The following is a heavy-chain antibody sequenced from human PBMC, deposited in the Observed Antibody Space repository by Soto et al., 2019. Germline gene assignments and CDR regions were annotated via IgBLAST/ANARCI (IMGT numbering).Heavy chain of an antibody. D-gene: IGHD6-6*01. CDR3: AHTGNSSSGGSRWFDP. Sequence: QITLKESGPTLVKPTQTLTLTCTFSGFSLSTSGVGVGWIRQPPGKALECLALIYWNDDKRYSPSLKSRLTITKDTSKNQVVLTMTNMDPVDTATYYCAHTGNSSSGGSRWFDPWGQGTLVTVSS. J-gene: IGHJ5*02. V-gene: IGHV2-5*01. CDR1: GFSLSTSGVG. CDR2: IYWNDDK.